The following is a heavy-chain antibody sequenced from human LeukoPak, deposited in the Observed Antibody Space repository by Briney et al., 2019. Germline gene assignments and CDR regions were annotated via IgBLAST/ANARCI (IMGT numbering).Heavy chain of an antibody. CDR3: AREKVKTAMVTSPRKYYYYMDV. J-gene: IGHJ6*03. V-gene: IGHV4-38-2*02. Sequence: SETLSLTCTVSGYSISSGYYWGWIRQPPGKGLEWIGSMYYSGSTYYNPSLKSRVTISVDTSKNQFSLKLSSVTAADTAVYYCAREKVKTAMVTSPRKYYYYMDVWGKGTTVTVSS. CDR2: MYYSGST. D-gene: IGHD5-18*01. CDR1: GYSISSGYY.